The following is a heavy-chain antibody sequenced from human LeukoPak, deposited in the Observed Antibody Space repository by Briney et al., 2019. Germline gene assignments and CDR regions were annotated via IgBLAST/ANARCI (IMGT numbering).Heavy chain of an antibody. CDR1: GYTFTSYD. J-gene: IGHJ4*02. D-gene: IGHD3-3*01. V-gene: IGHV7-4-1*02. CDR3: ARDEATIFGVVIPDEDFDY. Sequence: ASVKVSCKASGYTFTSYDINWVRQATGQGLEWMGWINTNTGNPTHAQGFTGRFVFSLDTSVSTAYLRISSLKAEDTAVYYCARDEATIFGVVIPDEDFDYWGQGTLVTVSS. CDR2: INTNTGNP.